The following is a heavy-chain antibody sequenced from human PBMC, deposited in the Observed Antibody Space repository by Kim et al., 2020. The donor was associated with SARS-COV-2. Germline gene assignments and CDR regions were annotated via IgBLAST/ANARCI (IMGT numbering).Heavy chain of an antibody. Sequence: GESLKISCKGSGYSFTSYWIGWVRQMPGKGLEWMVIIYPGDSDTRYSPSFQGQVTISADKSISTAYLQWSSLKASDTAMYYCASTMVRGDYCYYGIDVWGQGTTVTVSS. CDR2: IYPGDSDT. CDR1: GYSFTSYW. CDR3: ASTMVRGDYCYYGIDV. J-gene: IGHJ6*02. D-gene: IGHD3-10*01. V-gene: IGHV5-51*01.